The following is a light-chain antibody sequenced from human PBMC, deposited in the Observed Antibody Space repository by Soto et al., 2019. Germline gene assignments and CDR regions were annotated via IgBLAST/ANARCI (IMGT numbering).Light chain of an antibody. J-gene: IGLJ1*01. Sequence: QSVLTQPRSVSGSPGQSATISCTGTANDVGGHNYVSWYQQHPGKAPKLIIYEVTDRPSGVSNRFSGSKSGNTASLTISGLQAEDEAEYYCSSYTNINTRAGVFGTGTKVTVL. CDR2: EVT. CDR3: SSYTNINTRAGV. V-gene: IGLV2-14*01. CDR1: ANDVGGHNY.